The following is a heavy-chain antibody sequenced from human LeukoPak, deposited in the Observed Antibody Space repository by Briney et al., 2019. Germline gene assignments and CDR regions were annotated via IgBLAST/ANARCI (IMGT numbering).Heavy chain of an antibody. CDR1: GASISSGSYY. J-gene: IGHJ3*02. CDR2: IYTSGNT. Sequence: SETLSLTCTVSGASISSGSYYWTWIRQPAGKGLEWIGRIYTSGNTNYNPSLKSRVTISIDTSKNQFSLKLSSVTAADTAVYYCARDLRDYDFWSGQNAFDIWGQGTMVTVSS. CDR3: ARDLRDYDFWSGQNAFDI. D-gene: IGHD3-3*01. V-gene: IGHV4-61*02.